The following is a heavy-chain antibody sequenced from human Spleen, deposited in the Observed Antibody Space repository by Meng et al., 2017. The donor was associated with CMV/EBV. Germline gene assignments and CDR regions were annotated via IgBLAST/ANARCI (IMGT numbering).Heavy chain of an antibody. J-gene: IGHJ4*02. V-gene: IGHV3-53*01. D-gene: IGHD3-22*01. CDR1: EFSVSSNF. CDR3: LRKTDSSGHGNY. Sequence: LSCATSEFSVSSNFMSWVRQAPGKGLEWVSVIYSRGDTQYAGPVKGRFTISRDKSKNTLYLQMNSLRVEDTAVYYCLRKTDSSGHGNYWGQGTLVRLL. CDR2: IYSRGDT.